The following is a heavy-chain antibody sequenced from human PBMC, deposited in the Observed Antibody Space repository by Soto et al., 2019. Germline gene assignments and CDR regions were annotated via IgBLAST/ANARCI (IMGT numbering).Heavy chain of an antibody. Sequence: QVQLVQSGAEVKKPGSSVKVSCKASGGTFSSYAISWVRQAPGQGLEWMGGIIPIFGTANYAQKFQGRVTITADESTSTAYMGLSSLRSEDTAVYYCASRYCSSTSCYIEYFDYWGQGTLVTVSS. J-gene: IGHJ4*02. CDR2: IIPIFGTA. CDR3: ASRYCSSTSCYIEYFDY. D-gene: IGHD2-2*02. CDR1: GGTFSSYA. V-gene: IGHV1-69*01.